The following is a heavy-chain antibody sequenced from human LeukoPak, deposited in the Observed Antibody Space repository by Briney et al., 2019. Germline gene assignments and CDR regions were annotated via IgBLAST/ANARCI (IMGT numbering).Heavy chain of an antibody. CDR1: GFTFSSYW. V-gene: IGHV3-74*01. Sequence: GGSLRLSCAASGFTFSSYWMHWVRQAPGKGLVWVSRINSDGSSTSYADSVKGRFTISRDNAKNTLYLQMNSLRAEDTAVYHCARVASLSSSWYYYYYYMDVWGKGTTVTVSS. CDR3: ARVASLSSSWYYYYYYMDV. J-gene: IGHJ6*03. D-gene: IGHD6-13*01. CDR2: INSDGSST.